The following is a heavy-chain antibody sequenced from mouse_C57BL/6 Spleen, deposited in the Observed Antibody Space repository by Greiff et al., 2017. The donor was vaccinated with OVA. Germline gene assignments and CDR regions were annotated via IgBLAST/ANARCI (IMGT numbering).Heavy chain of an antibody. D-gene: IGHD2-4*01. CDR3: ARRDDYDEGYYAMDY. J-gene: IGHJ4*01. CDR2: IYPGDGDT. CDR1: GYAFSSYW. V-gene: IGHV1-80*01. Sequence: VQLQQSGAELVKPGASVKISCKASGYAFSSYWMNWVKQRPGKGLEWIGQIYPGDGDTNYNGKFKGKATLTADKSSSTAYMQLSSLTSEDSAVYFCARRDDYDEGYYAMDYWGQGTSVTVSS.